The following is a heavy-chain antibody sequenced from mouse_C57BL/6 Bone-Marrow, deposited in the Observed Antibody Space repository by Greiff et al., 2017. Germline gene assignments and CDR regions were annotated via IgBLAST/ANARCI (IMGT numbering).Heavy chain of an antibody. D-gene: IGHD2-5*01. CDR1: GFNITDDY. Sequence: VQLQQSGAELVRPGASVKLSCTASGFNITDDYMHWVKQRPEQSLEWIGWFDPDNGDTEYAAKFPGKATITADTSSNTVYLQLSGMTSEDTAVYYCTIHSNPYYWGQGTTLTVSS. V-gene: IGHV14-4*01. CDR2: FDPDNGDT. CDR3: TIHSNPYY. J-gene: IGHJ2*01.